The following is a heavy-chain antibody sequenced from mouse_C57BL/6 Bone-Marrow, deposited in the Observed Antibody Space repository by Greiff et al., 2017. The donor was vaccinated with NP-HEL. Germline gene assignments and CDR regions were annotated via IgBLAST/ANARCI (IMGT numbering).Heavy chain of an antibody. CDR3: ARRRGDEDGYYTWFAY. V-gene: IGHV1-7*01. Sequence: VQLQQSGAELAKPGASVKLSCKASGYTFTSYWMHWVKQRPGQGLEWIGYINPSSGYTKYNQKFKDKATLTADKSTSTAYMQLSSLTYEDSAVYYCARRRGDEDGYYTWFAYWGQGTLVTVSA. CDR1: GYTFTSYW. D-gene: IGHD2-3*01. J-gene: IGHJ3*01. CDR2: INPSSGYT.